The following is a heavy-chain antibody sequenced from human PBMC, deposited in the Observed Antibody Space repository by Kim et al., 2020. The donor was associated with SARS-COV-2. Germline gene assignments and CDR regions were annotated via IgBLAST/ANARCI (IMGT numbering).Heavy chain of an antibody. CDR3: ARAETNYYDSSGYHWYYFDY. J-gene: IGHJ4*02. D-gene: IGHD3-22*01. Sequence: SQTLSLTCAISGDSVSSNSAAWNWIRQSPSRGLEWLGRTYYRSKWYNDYAVSVKSRITINPDTSKNQFSLQLNSVTPEDMAVYYCARAETNYYDSSGYHWYYFDYWGQGTLVTVSS. CDR2: TYYRSKWYN. CDR1: GDSVSSNSAA. V-gene: IGHV6-1*01.